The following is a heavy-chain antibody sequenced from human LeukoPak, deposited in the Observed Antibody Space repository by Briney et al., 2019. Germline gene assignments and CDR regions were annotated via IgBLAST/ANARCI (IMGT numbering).Heavy chain of an antibody. CDR1: GFTYSNYA. CDR3: AKDLTVVVPAANDY. Sequence: GGSLRLSCTASGFTYSNYAMNWVRQAPGKGLEWVSVISGSGRSTYYADSVKGRFTISRDKSKNTLYLQMNSLRAEDTAVYYCAKDLTVVVPAANDYWGQGTLVTVSS. D-gene: IGHD2-2*01. V-gene: IGHV3-23*01. CDR2: ISGSGRST. J-gene: IGHJ4*02.